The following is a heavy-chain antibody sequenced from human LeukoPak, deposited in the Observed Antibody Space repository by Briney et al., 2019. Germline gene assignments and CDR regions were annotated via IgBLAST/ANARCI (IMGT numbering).Heavy chain of an antibody. CDR3: AREGGRIAGGAFFSY. V-gene: IGHV3-30-3*01. J-gene: IGHJ4*02. CDR2: ISYDGSNK. CDR1: GFTFSSYA. D-gene: IGHD6-13*01. Sequence: GGSLRLSCAASGFTFSSYAMHWVRQAPGKGLEWVAVISYDGSNKYYADSVKGRFTISRDNSKNTLYLQMNSLRAEDTAVYYCAREGGRIAGGAFFSYWGQGTLVTVS.